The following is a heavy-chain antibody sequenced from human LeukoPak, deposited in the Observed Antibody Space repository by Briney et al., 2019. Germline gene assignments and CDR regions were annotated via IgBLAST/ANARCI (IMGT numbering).Heavy chain of an antibody. CDR2: IIPIFGTA. CDR3: ASAPRYSSSWPNNWFDP. Sequence: SVNVSCKASGGTFSSYAISWVRQAPGQGLAWMGGIIPIFGTANYAQKFQGRVTITADESTSTAYMELSSLRSEDTAVYFCASAPRYSSSWPNNWFDPWGQGTLVTVSS. D-gene: IGHD6-13*01. J-gene: IGHJ5*02. V-gene: IGHV1-69*13. CDR1: GGTFSSYA.